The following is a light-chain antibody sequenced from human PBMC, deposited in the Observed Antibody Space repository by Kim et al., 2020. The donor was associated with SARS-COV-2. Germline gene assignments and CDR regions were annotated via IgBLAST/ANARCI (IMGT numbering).Light chain of an antibody. CDR2: YDN. J-gene: IGLJ1*01. Sequence: PGQTARITSGGDTIGDKSVHWYQQQPDQATVLDVSYDNDRPSGIPERFSGSRSGITATLTIRSVGAGDEADYYCQVWDVGSDHPYVFGTGTKVTVL. V-gene: IGLV3-21*02. CDR1: TIGDKS. CDR3: QVWDVGSDHPYV.